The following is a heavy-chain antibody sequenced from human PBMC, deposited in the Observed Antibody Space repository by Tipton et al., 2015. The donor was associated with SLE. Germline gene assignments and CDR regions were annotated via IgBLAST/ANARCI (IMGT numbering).Heavy chain of an antibody. CDR3: AKGDSYGAYYGDY. CDR1: GFSFSRNG. J-gene: IGHJ4*02. D-gene: IGHD5-18*01. Sequence: SLRLSCAASGFSFSRNGMHWVRQAPGKGLEWVSFIQYDGSNRQHADSVKGRFTISRDNSKNTLYLQMNSLRAEDTAVYYCAKGDSYGAYYGDYWGQGTLVTVSS. CDR2: IQYDGSNR. V-gene: IGHV3-30*02.